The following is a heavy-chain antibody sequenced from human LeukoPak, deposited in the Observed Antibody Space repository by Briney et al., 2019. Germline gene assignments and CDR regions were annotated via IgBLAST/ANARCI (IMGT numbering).Heavy chain of an antibody. CDR2: IIPILGIA. CDR1: GGTFSSYV. Sequence: SVKVSCKASGGTFSSYVISWVRQAPGQGLEWMGRIIPILGIANYAQKFQGRVTITADKSTSTAYMELSSLRSEDTAVYYCASQPREKLRYFDWGEGTLVTVSS. V-gene: IGHV1-69*04. CDR3: ASQPREKLRYFD. D-gene: IGHD3-9*01. J-gene: IGHJ4*02.